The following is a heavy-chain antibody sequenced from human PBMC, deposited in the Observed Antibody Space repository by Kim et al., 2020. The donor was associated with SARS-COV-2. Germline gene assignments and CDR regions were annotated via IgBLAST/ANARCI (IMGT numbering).Heavy chain of an antibody. CDR3: TRGYLLGQSIAARHDY. V-gene: IGHV3-49*03. D-gene: IGHD6-6*01. Sequence: GWSLRLSCTASGFTFGDYAMSWFRQAPGKGLEWVGFIRSKAYGGTTEYAASVKGRFTISRDDSKSIAYLQMNSLKTEDTAVYYCTRGYLLGQSIAARHDYWGQGTLVTVSS. J-gene: IGHJ4*02. CDR2: IRSKAYGGTT. CDR1: GFTFGDYA.